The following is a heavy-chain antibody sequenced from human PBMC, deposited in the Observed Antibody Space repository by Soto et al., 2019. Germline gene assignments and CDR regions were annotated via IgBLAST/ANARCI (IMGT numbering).Heavy chain of an antibody. CDR2: ISSSTI. D-gene: IGHD4-17*01. J-gene: IGHJ4*02. CDR1: GFTFSSYS. CDR3: AKDVLRDDYAPAH. Sequence: HPGGSLRLSCAASGFTFSSYSMNWFRQAPGKGLEWVSYISSSTIYYADSVKGRFTISRDNAKNSLYLQMNSLRAEDTAVYYCAKDVLRDDYAPAHWGQGTLVTVSS. V-gene: IGHV3-48*01.